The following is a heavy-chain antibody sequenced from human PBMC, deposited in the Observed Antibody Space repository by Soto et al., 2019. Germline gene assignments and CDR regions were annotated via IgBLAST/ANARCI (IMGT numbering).Heavy chain of an antibody. J-gene: IGHJ5*02. D-gene: IGHD6-19*01. CDR3: ARESVAGSNWFDP. V-gene: IGHV1-18*04. CDR1: GYTFPSSV. CDR2: ISAYNGNT. Sequence: QVQLVQSGAEVKKPGASVKVSCKASGYTFPSSVFTWVGQAPGQGLGWMGWISAYNGNTTYAQNLQGRVTMTTDTSTSTAYMELRSLRSDDTAVYYCARESVAGSNWFDPWGQGTLVTVSS.